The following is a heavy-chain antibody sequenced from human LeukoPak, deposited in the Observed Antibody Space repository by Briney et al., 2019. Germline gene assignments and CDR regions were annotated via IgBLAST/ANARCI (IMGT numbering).Heavy chain of an antibody. D-gene: IGHD3-10*01. CDR1: GDSLNSSLYY. CDR2: GYYSGNI. V-gene: IGHV4-39*07. Sequence: SETLSLTCTVSGDSLNSSLYYWGWIRQPPGKGLEWIGTGYYSGNIYYNPSLKSRLTISVDTSKNQFSLKLSSVTAADTAVYYCASITMVRGVIPKWGQGTLVTVSS. CDR3: ASITMVRGVIPK. J-gene: IGHJ4*02.